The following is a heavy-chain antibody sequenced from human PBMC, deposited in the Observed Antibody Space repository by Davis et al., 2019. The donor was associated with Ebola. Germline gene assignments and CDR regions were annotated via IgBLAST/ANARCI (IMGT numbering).Heavy chain of an antibody. CDR3: ARVGGSYLRYGMDV. Sequence: GSLRLSCAASGFTFSSYSMNWVRQPPGKGLEWIGEINHSGSTNYNPSLKSRVTISVDTSKNQFSLKLSSVTAADTAVYYCARVGGSYLRYGMDVWGQGTTVTVSS. J-gene: IGHJ6*02. CDR2: INHSGST. V-gene: IGHV4-34*01. D-gene: IGHD1-26*01. CDR1: GFTFSSYS.